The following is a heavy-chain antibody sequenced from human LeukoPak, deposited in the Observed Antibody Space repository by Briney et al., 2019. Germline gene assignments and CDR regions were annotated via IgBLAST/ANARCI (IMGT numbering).Heavy chain of an antibody. CDR1: GYTFTSYY. D-gene: IGHD2-15*01. V-gene: IGHV1-46*01. CDR2: INPSGGST. CDR3: ARGKWSVDFDY. Sequence: ASVKVSCKASGYTFTSYYMHWVRQAPGQGLEWMGLINPSGGSTSYAQKFQGRVTMTRDTSTSPVYMELSSLRSEHTAVYYCARGKWSVDFDYWGQGTLVTVSS. J-gene: IGHJ4*02.